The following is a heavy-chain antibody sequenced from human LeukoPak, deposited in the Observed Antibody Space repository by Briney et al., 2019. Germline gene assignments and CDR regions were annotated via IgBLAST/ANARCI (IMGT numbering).Heavy chain of an antibody. J-gene: IGHJ6*02. CDR1: GGSISSYY. V-gene: IGHV4-59*01. CDR2: IYYSGST. CDR3: ARDNNGMDV. Sequence: SETLSLTCTVSGGSISSYYWSWIRQPPGKGLEWIGYIYYSGSTNYNPSLKSRVTISVDTSKNQFPLKLSSVTAADTAVYYCARDNNGMDVWGQGTTVTVSS. D-gene: IGHD2/OR15-2a*01.